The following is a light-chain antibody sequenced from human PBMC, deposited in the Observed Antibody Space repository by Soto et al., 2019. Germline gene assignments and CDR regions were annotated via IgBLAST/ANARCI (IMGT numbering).Light chain of an antibody. CDR3: HQTFTPPLT. J-gene: IGKJ4*01. CDR1: QSISNF. Sequence: DIEMTQSPSSLSASVGDRVTITCRASQSISNFLSRYRKSPGRAPELLIYGASTLQSGVPSRFSGSGSGTDFTLTISSLQLEDFATYWCHQTFTPPLTFGGGTKVDIK. V-gene: IGKV1-39*01. CDR2: GAS.